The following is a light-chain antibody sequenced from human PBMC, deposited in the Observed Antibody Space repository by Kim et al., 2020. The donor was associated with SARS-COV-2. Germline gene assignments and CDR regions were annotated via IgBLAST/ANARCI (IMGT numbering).Light chain of an antibody. J-gene: IGKJ3*01. CDR3: QQVTSYPFT. V-gene: IGKV1-9*01. CDR1: QAISRD. Sequence: ASVGDRVTITCRASQAISRDLVWYQQKPGQATKLLIYVASTLQSGVPSRFSGSGSGTDFTLTIGSLQPEDFATYYCQQVTSYPFTFGPGTKVDIK. CDR2: VAS.